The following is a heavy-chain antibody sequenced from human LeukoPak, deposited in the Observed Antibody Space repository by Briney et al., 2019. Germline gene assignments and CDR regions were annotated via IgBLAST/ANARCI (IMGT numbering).Heavy chain of an antibody. J-gene: IGHJ4*02. CDR3: ARHEPWGGELPYFDY. CDR1: GGSISSSSYY. D-gene: IGHD1-26*01. V-gene: IGHV4-39*01. CDR2: IYYSGST. Sequence: PSETLSLTCTVSGGSISSSSYYWGWIRQPPGKGLEWIGSIYYSGSTYYNPSLKSRVTISVDTSKNQFSLKLSSVTAADTAVYYCARHEPWGGELPYFDYWGQGTLVTVSS.